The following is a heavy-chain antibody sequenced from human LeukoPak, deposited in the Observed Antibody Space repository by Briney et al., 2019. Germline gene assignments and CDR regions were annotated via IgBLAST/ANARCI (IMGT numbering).Heavy chain of an antibody. CDR3: ARITPYSSGWSGLGY. Sequence: ASVKVSCKASGYTFTSYAMHWVRQAPGQRLEWMGWINAGNGNTKYSQKFQGRVTITRDTSASTAYMELSSLRSEDTAVYYCARITPYSSGWSGLGYWGQGTLVTVSS. CDR1: GYTFTSYA. D-gene: IGHD6-19*01. J-gene: IGHJ4*02. CDR2: INAGNGNT. V-gene: IGHV1-3*01.